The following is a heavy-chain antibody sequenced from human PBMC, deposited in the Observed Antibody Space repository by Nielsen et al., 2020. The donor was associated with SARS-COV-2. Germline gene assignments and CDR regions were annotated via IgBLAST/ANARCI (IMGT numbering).Heavy chain of an antibody. J-gene: IGHJ3*02. CDR2: IYYSGST. CDR3: ARPRGTQNDDYVFDAFDI. D-gene: IGHD4-17*01. CDR1: GGSISSSSYY. Sequence: SETLSLTCTVSGGSISSSSYYWGWIRQPPGKGLEWIGCIYYSGSTYYNPSLKSRVTISVDTSKNQFSLKLSSVTAADTAVYFCARPRGTQNDDYVFDAFDIWGQGTMVTVSS. V-gene: IGHV4-39*01.